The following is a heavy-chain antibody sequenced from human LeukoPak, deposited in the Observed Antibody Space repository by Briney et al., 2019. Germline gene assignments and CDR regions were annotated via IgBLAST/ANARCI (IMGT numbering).Heavy chain of an antibody. Sequence: SETLSLTCTVSGGSIRSSYYYWGWIRQPPGKGLEWIGSIYDSGSTYYNPSLKSRVTISIDTSKNQFSLKLSSVTAADTAVYFCASGSTLIGYGMDVWGQGTTLTVSS. CDR2: IYDSGST. D-gene: IGHD6-25*01. CDR1: GGSIRSSYYY. CDR3: ASGSTLIGYGMDV. V-gene: IGHV4-39*07. J-gene: IGHJ6*02.